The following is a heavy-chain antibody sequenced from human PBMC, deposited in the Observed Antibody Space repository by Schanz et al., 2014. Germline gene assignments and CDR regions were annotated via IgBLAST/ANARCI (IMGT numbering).Heavy chain of an antibody. CDR1: GFIFNDYY. D-gene: IGHD2-2*01. CDR2: ITYDGSNT. J-gene: IGHJ4*02. CDR3: IRGDIMVVPVAHF. Sequence: QVQLVESGGGLVKPGGSLRLSCAASGFIFNDYYMNWIRQAPGKGLEWVAIITYDGSNTYHADSVKGRFTISRDNSKNTLYLQMNSLRAEDTAVYYCIRGDIMVVPVAHFWGQGILVTVSS. V-gene: IGHV3-30*03.